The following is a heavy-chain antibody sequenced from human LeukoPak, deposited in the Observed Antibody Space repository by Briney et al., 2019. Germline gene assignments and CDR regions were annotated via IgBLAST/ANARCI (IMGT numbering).Heavy chain of an antibody. CDR1: GFTVSSNS. Sequence: GGSLRLSCTVSGFTVSSNSMSWVRQAPGKGLEWVTIIYSGGNTHYSDSVKCRFTISRDNSKNTLYLQMNSLRAEDTAVYYCARRAGEYSHPYDYWGQGTLVTVSS. V-gene: IGHV3-53*01. CDR2: IYSGGNT. D-gene: IGHD4-17*01. J-gene: IGHJ4*02. CDR3: ARRAGEYSHPYDY.